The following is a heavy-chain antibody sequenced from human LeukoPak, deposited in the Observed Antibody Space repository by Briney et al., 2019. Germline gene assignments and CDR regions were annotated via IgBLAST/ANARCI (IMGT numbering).Heavy chain of an antibody. CDR3: TRDDYGGAGTTYPVI. CDR1: GGSISSHY. V-gene: IGHV4-59*11. J-gene: IGHJ3*02. Sequence: SETLSLTCTVSGGSISSHYWSWLRQPPGKGLEWIGYIYYSGTTSYNPSLGSRVTMSVDTSKNQFSLKLSSMTAADTAVYYCTRDDYGGAGTTYPVIWGQGTMVTVSS. CDR2: IYYSGTT. D-gene: IGHD3-10*01.